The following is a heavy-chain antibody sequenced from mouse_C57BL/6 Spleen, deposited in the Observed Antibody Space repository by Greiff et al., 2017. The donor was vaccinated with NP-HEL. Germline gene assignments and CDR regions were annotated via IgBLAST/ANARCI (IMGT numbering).Heavy chain of an antibody. CDR3: ARWTSTVVVPHYYAMDY. CDR2: ISSGGSYT. J-gene: IGHJ4*01. Sequence: EVQVVESGGDLVKPGGSLKLSCAASGFTFSSYGMSWVRQTPDKRLEWVATISSGGSYTYYPDSVKGRFTISRDNAKNTLYLQMSSLKSEDTAMYYCARWTSTVVVPHYYAMDYWGQGTSVTVSS. CDR1: GFTFSSYG. V-gene: IGHV5-6*01. D-gene: IGHD1-1*01.